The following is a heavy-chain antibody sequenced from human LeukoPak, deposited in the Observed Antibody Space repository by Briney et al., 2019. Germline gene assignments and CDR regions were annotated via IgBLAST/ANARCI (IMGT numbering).Heavy chain of an antibody. CDR3: ARVIGGYGDY. J-gene: IGHJ4*02. Sequence: PGGSLRLSCATSGFTFSSYSMNWVRQAPGKGLEWVSSISSSSSYIYYADSVKGRFTISRDNAKNSLYLQMNSLRAEDTAVYYCARVIGGYGDYWGQGTLVTVSS. CDR1: GFTFSSYS. D-gene: IGHD5-12*01. CDR2: ISSSSSYI. V-gene: IGHV3-21*01.